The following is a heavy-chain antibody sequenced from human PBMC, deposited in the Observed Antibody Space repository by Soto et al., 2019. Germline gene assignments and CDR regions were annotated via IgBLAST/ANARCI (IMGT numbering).Heavy chain of an antibody. CDR2: INHSGST. D-gene: IGHD3-9*01. CDR1: GGSFSGYY. Sequence: SETLSLTCAVYGGSFSGYYWSWIRQPPGKGLEWIGEINHSGSTNYNPSLKSRVTISVDTSKNQFSLKLSSVTAADTAVYYCARLAVLRYLDWSHPTYYYYYMDVWGKGTTVTVSS. CDR3: ARLAVLRYLDWSHPTYYYYYMDV. J-gene: IGHJ6*03. V-gene: IGHV4-34*01.